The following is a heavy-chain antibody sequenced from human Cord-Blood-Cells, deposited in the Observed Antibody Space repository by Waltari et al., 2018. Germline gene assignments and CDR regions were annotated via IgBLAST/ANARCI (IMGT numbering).Heavy chain of an antibody. J-gene: IGHJ3*02. CDR2: FDTEDGET. CDR1: GYTLIAFS. Sequence: QVQLVQSGAEVKKPGASVKVSCKVSGYTLIAFSMPWVRQATGKGLEWMGGFDTEDGETIYAQKCQGRVTMTEDTTTDTAYMELSSLRSEDTAVYYCATPSRVSRGMDDAFDIWGQGTMVTVSS. V-gene: IGHV1-24*01. D-gene: IGHD6-13*01. CDR3: ATPSRVSRGMDDAFDI.